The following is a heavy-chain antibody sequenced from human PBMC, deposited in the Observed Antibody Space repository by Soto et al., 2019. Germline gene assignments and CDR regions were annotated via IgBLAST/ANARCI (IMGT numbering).Heavy chain of an antibody. D-gene: IGHD3-22*01. Sequence: PGGSLRLSCTVLGFTLTNENMNWVRQAPGKGLEWVSSISSRSTFINYADPVKGRFTISRDNDKGLVYLQMNSLRAEDTAVYYCARDPPLSMIVVVGVDDFWGQGTLVTVSS. CDR1: GFTLTNEN. J-gene: IGHJ4*02. CDR2: ISSRSTFI. CDR3: ARDPPLSMIVVVGVDDF. V-gene: IGHV3-21*06.